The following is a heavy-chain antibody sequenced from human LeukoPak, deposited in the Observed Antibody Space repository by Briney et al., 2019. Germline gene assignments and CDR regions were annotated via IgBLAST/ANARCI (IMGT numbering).Heavy chain of an antibody. V-gene: IGHV3-30*18. Sequence: GGSLRLSCAASGFTFSSYGMHWVRQAPGKGLEWVAVISYDGSNKYYADSVKGRFTISRDNSKNTLYLQMNSLRAEDTAVYYCAESAGMTPISLGAFDIWGQGTMVTVSS. CDR3: AESAGMTPISLGAFDI. CDR2: ISYDGSNK. CDR1: GFTFSSYG. J-gene: IGHJ3*02. D-gene: IGHD2-15*01.